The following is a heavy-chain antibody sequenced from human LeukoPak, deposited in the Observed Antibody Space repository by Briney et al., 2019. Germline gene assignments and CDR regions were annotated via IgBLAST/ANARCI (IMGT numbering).Heavy chain of an antibody. V-gene: IGHV4-4*07. D-gene: IGHD3-9*01. CDR2: IYTSGST. Sequence: SETLSLTCTVSGGSLSSYYWSWIRQPAGKGLEWIGRIYTSGSTNYNPSLKSRVTMSVDTSKNQFSLKLSSVTAADTAVYYCARALKYYDILTGYYSPYYYYMDVWGKGTTVTVSS. J-gene: IGHJ6*03. CDR1: GGSLSSYY. CDR3: ARALKYYDILTGYYSPYYYYMDV.